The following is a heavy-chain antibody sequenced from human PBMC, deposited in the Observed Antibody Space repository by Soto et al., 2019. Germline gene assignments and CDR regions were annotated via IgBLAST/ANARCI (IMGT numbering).Heavy chain of an antibody. CDR1: GYTFTGYY. CDR2: INPNSGGT. J-gene: IGHJ4*02. D-gene: IGHD5-18*01. V-gene: IGHV1-2*04. CDR3: ARTVVRYGYGCIYYVGY. Sequence: ASVKVSCKASGYTFTGYYLHWVRPAPGQGLEWMGWINPNSGGTNYAQKFQGWVTMTRDTSISTAYMELSRLRSDDTAVYYCARTVVRYGYGCIYYVGYWGQGTLVTVSS.